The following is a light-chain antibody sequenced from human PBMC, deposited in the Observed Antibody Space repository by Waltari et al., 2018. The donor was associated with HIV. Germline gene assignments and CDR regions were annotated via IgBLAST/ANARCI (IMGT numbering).Light chain of an antibody. Sequence: QVVLTQSPSASASLGASVRLTCTLASGHNNYVIPRHPQKPEQGPRYLMKVNTDGSHIKGDGIPDRFSASTSGAERYLIISSLQSEDEADYYCQTWGTGIRVFGGGTRLSVL. J-gene: IGLJ2*01. CDR1: SGHNNYV. CDR2: VNTDGSH. V-gene: IGLV4-69*01. CDR3: QTWGTGIRV.